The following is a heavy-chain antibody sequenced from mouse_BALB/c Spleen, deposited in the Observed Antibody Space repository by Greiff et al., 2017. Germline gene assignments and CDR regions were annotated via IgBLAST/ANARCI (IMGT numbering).Heavy chain of an antibody. CDR1: GFTFSSFG. D-gene: IGHD4-1*01. V-gene: IGHV5-17*02. J-gene: IGHJ4*01. CDR2: ISSGSSTF. CDR3: ARSDWYYYAMDY. Sequence: EVKVEESGGGLVQPGGSRKLSCAASGFTFSSFGMHWVRQAPEKGLEWVAYISSGSSTFYYADTVKGRFTISRDNPKNTLFLQMTSLRSEDTAMYYCARSDWYYYAMDYWGQGTSVTVSS.